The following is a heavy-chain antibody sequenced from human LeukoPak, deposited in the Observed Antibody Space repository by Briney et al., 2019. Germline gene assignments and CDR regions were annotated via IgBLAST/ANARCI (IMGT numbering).Heavy chain of an antibody. CDR2: IKDDGSEK. J-gene: IGHJ3*02. V-gene: IGHV3-7*01. CDR3: APLNWVYPDGFDI. D-gene: IGHD6-13*01. Sequence: GGSLRLSCAASGFTFSGYWMSWVRQAPGKGLEWVASIKDDGSEKYYMDSVKGRLTISRDNAKNSMSLQMNSLRAEDTAVYYCAPLNWVYPDGFDIWGQGTMVTVSS. CDR1: GFTFSGYW.